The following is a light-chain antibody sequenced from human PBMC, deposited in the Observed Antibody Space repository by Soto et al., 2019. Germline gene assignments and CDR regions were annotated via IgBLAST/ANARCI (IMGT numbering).Light chain of an antibody. J-gene: IGKJ3*01. CDR3: QQRTNLPLFT. CDR1: QSVSRY. CDR2: DTS. V-gene: IGKV3-11*01. Sequence: EIVLTQSPATLPLSPGEGATLSCRASQSVSRYLAWYQQKPGQAPRLLIYDTSNRAIGIPARFSGSGSGTDFTLTISSLEPEDSAVYYCQQRTNLPLFTFGPGTKVDIK.